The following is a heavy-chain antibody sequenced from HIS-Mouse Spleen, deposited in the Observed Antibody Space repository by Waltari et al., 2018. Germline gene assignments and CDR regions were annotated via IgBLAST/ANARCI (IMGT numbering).Heavy chain of an antibody. D-gene: IGHD1-1*01. Sequence: QLQLQESGPGLVKPSETLSLTCTVSGGSISSSSYYWGWIRQPPGKGLEWIGSIYYSGSTYYNPYLKSRVTISVDTSKNQFSLKLSSVTAADTAVYYCARTGTTSYYFDYWGQGTLVTVSS. J-gene: IGHJ4*02. CDR2: IYYSGST. V-gene: IGHV4-39*01. CDR3: ARTGTTSYYFDY. CDR1: GGSISSSSYY.